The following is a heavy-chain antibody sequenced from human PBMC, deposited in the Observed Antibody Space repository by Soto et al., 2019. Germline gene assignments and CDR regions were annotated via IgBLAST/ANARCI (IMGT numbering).Heavy chain of an antibody. D-gene: IGHD6-19*01. V-gene: IGHV4-61*01. Sequence: QVQLQESGPGLVKPSETLSLTCTVSGGSVSSGSYYWSWIRQPPGKGLEWIGSISYSGSTNYNPSLKSRLTISGDTAKNQFSLKLRSVTAADTAVYYRAGDLGGSGWRNDAFDIWGQGTMVTVSS. CDR2: ISYSGST. CDR1: GGSVSSGSYY. CDR3: AGDLGGSGWRNDAFDI. J-gene: IGHJ3*02.